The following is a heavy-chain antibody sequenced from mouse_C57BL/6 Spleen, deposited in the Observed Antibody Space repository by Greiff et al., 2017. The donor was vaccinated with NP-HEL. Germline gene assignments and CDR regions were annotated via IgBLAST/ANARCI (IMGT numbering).Heavy chain of an antibody. CDR1: GYTFTSYW. Sequence: QVQLQQPGAELVMPGASVKLSCKASGYTFTSYWMHWVKQRPGQGLEWIGEIDPSDSYTNYNQKFKGKSTLTVDKSSSTAYMQLSSLTSEDSAVYYCARIGNYYGSSPYAMDYWGQGTSVTVSS. CDR2: IDPSDSYT. J-gene: IGHJ4*01. CDR3: ARIGNYYGSSPYAMDY. D-gene: IGHD1-1*01. V-gene: IGHV1-69*01.